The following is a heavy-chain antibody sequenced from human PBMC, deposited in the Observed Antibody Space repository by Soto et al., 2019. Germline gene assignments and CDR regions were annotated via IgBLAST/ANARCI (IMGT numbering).Heavy chain of an antibody. Sequence: GGSLRLSCAASGFTFSDFWMSWVRQAPGKDLDWVANIKHDGSEKYYVDSVEGRFTISRDNTKDSLYLQMNSLRAEDTAVYYCARGGSWGPDFWGQGTLVTVSS. D-gene: IGHD2-15*01. CDR3: ARGGSWGPDF. V-gene: IGHV3-7*01. J-gene: IGHJ4*02. CDR1: GFTFSDFW. CDR2: IKHDGSEK.